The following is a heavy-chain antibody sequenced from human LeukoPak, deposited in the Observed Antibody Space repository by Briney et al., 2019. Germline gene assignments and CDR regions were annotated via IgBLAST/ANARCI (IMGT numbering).Heavy chain of an antibody. CDR2: IKQDGSEK. CDR1: GFTFSSYW. J-gene: IGHJ3*02. Sequence: GGSLRLSCAASGFTFSSYWMSWARQAPGKGLEWVANIKQDGSEKYYVDSVKGRFTISRDNAKNSLYLQMNSLRAEDTAVYYCATYRMVRAPNDAFDIWGQGTMVTVSS. CDR3: ATYRMVRAPNDAFDI. V-gene: IGHV3-7*03. D-gene: IGHD3-10*01.